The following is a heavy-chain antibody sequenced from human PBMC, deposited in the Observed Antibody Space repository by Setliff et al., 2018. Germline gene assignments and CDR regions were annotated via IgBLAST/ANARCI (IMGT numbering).Heavy chain of an antibody. CDR3: ARDALYDSNGRNSYYGNWLDP. CDR1: GGSFSNYA. D-gene: IGHD3-22*01. V-gene: IGHV1-69*13. J-gene: IGHJ5*02. Sequence: GASVKVSCKASGGSFSNYAIIWVRQAPGQGPEWMGGIIPIYGSTNNAEKFQGRVTFSADESMSTVYMELSSLTSADTALYYCARDALYDSNGRNSYYGNWLDPWGQGTLVTVSS. CDR2: IIPIYGST.